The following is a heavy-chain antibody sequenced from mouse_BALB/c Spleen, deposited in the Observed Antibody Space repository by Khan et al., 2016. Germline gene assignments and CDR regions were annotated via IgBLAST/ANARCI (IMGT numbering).Heavy chain of an antibody. CDR2: ISYSGST. Sequence: EVKLEVSGPGLVKPSQSLSLTCTVTGYSITSEYAWNWIRQFPGNKLEWMGYISYSGSTSYNPSLKSRISITRDTSKNQFFLQLNSVTTEDSATYYCARSLLLRRDYFDYWGQGTTLTVSS. V-gene: IGHV3-2*02. D-gene: IGHD1-1*01. CDR1: GYSITSEYA. CDR3: ARSLLLRRDYFDY. J-gene: IGHJ2*01.